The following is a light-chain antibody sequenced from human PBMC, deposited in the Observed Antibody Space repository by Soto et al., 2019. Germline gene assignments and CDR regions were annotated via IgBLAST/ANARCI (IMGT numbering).Light chain of an antibody. CDR2: GAS. J-gene: IGKJ4*01. CDR1: QSVSSSY. Sequence: EIVLTQSPGTLSLSPGERATLSCRASQSVSSSYLAWYQQKPGQAPRLLIHGASSRATGIPDRFSGSGSGTDFTLTISRLEPEDFAVYYCQQYGSSPRVTFGGGTKVEIK. V-gene: IGKV3-20*01. CDR3: QQYGSSPRVT.